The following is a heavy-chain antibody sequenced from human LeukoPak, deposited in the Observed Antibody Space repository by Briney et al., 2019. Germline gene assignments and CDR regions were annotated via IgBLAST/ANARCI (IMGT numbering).Heavy chain of an antibody. CDR3: ARDRVVRGVIYGVDV. CDR1: GFTFSSYS. Sequence: GGSLRLSCAASGFTFSSYSMNWVRQAPGKVLEWVSSISSSSSYIYYADSVKGRFTISRDNAKNSLYLRMNSLRAEDTAVYYCARDRVVRGVIYGVDVWGQGTTVTVSS. J-gene: IGHJ6*02. CDR2: ISSSSSYI. D-gene: IGHD3-10*01. V-gene: IGHV3-21*01.